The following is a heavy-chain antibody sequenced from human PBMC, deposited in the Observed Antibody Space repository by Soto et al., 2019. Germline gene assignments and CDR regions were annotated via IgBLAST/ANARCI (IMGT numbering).Heavy chain of an antibody. CDR2: IIPIFGTA. D-gene: IGHD3-22*01. CDR3: ARDTHYYDSSGYYYKRPFDY. J-gene: IGHJ4*02. CDR1: GGTFSSYA. V-gene: IGHV1-69*01. Sequence: QVQLVQSGAEVKKPGSSVKVSCKASGGTFSSYAISWVRQAPGQGLEWMGGIIPIFGTANYAQKFQGRVTITADESTSPAYMELSSLRSEDTAVYYCARDTHYYDSSGYYYKRPFDYWGQGTLVTVSS.